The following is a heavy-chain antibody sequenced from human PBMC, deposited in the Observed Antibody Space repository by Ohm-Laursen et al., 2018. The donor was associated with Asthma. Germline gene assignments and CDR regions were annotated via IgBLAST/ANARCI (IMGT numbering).Heavy chain of an antibody. J-gene: IGHJ6*02. V-gene: IGHV1-69*13. CDR2: IIPTFGTA. CDR3: ARVDLGGEYDSCYGMDV. D-gene: IGHD3-16*01. CDR1: GGIFSSYA. Sequence: AVKVSCKASGGIFSSYAIIWVRQAPGHGLEWMAVIIPTFGTANYAQKFQGRVTITADESTSTAYIELSSLRSEDTAVYYCARVDLGGEYDSCYGMDVWGQGTTVTVSS.